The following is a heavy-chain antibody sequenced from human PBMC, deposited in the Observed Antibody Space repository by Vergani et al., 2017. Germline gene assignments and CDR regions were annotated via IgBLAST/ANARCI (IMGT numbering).Heavy chain of an antibody. D-gene: IGHD3-16*01. CDR2: IYYSGST. J-gene: IGHJ6*03. CDR3: ARDLRTWGYMDV. CDR1: GGSISSGGYY. V-gene: IGHV4-31*03. Sequence: QVQLQESGPGLVKPSQTLSLTCTVSGGSISSGGYYLSWVRQHPGKGLDWVGYIYYSGSTYYNPSLNSRVTISVDTSKNQFSLKLSSVTAADTDVYYCARDLRTWGYMDVWGKGTTVTVSS.